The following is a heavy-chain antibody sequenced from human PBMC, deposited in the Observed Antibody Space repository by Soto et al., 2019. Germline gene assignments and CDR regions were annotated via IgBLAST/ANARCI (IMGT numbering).Heavy chain of an antibody. V-gene: IGHV2-5*02. CDR3: AHRVLRTVFGLVTTTAIYFDF. Sequence: QITLKASGPTGVKPTETLTLTCTFSGFSLTTSGVGVGWVRQSPGKAPEWLALIYWDDDKRYSTSLNSRLIITKDTSKNQVVLTMANADPADTATYYCAHRVLRTVFGLVTTTAIYFDFWGPGTPVVVSS. J-gene: IGHJ4*02. CDR1: GFSLTTSGVG. CDR2: IYWDDDK. D-gene: IGHD3-3*01.